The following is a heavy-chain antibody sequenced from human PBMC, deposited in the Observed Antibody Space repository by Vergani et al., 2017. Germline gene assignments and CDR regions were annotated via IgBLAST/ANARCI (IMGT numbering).Heavy chain of an antibody. V-gene: IGHV3-30*03. CDR2: ISYDGNKK. CDR3: ASWSNEKRFDS. J-gene: IGHJ5*01. CDR1: GFTSSYYG. Sequence: QVHLVESGGGVVQPGRSLRLSCVVSGFTSSYYGMHWVRQAPGKGLEWVAVISYDGNKKNYADSVKGRFTISRDNSKNILYLQMNSLRVEDTAVYYCASWSNEKRFDSWGQGTLVTVSS. D-gene: IGHD1/OR15-1a*01.